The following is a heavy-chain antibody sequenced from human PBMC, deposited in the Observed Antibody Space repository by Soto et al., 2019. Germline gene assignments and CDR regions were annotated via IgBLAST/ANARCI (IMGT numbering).Heavy chain of an antibody. CDR2: IIPIFGTA. Sequence: QVQLVQSGAEVKKPGSSVKVSCKASGGTFSSYAISWVRQAPGQGLEWMGGIIPIFGTANYAQKFQGRVTITEEEPTSTAYMALSSLRSEDTAVYYCARDRTYCSGGSCPGGMDVWGQGTTVTVSS. J-gene: IGHJ6*02. V-gene: IGHV1-69*12. CDR1: GGTFSSYA. D-gene: IGHD2-15*01. CDR3: ARDRTYCSGGSCPGGMDV.